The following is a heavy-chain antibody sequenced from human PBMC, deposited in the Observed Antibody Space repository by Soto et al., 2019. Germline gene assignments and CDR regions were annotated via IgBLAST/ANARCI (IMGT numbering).Heavy chain of an antibody. Sequence: SETLSLTCTASGGSISSSSYYWGWFPQRPGKGLEWIGSMYYSGSTYSDPLLRRRVTRSVDTSKIQFYLKLSSVTAADTAVYYCARFRRSVPDYWCRGRLVTVAS. J-gene: IGHJ4*02. CDR3: ARFRRSVPDY. CDR1: GGSISSSSYY. V-gene: IGHV4-39*01. CDR2: MYYSGST.